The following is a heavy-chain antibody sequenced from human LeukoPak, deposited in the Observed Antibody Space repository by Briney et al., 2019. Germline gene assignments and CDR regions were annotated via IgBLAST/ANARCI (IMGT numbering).Heavy chain of an antibody. CDR1: GYTFTSYW. Sequence: GESLKISCKGSGYTFTSYWIGWVRKMPGKGLEWMGIIYPGDSDTRYSPSFQGQVTISADKSISTAYMQWSSLKASGTATYYCARTAAAGAGSRYVYWGQGTLVTVSS. CDR3: ARTAAAGAGSRYVY. J-gene: IGHJ4*02. V-gene: IGHV5-51*01. CDR2: IYPGDSDT. D-gene: IGHD6-13*01.